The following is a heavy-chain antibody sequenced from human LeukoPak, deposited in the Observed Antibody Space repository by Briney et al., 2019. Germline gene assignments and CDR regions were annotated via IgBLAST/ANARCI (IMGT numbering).Heavy chain of an antibody. CDR1: GFTFSDYY. J-gene: IGHJ3*01. Sequence: GGSLRLSCAASGFTFSDYYVSWIRQAPGKGLEWVSYISSSGSTIYYADSVKGRFTISRDNAKNSLYLQMNSLRAEDTAVYYCAREDDTMVRGVDDAFDVWGQGTMVTVSS. V-gene: IGHV3-11*04. D-gene: IGHD3-10*01. CDR3: AREDDTMVRGVDDAFDV. CDR2: ISSSGSTI.